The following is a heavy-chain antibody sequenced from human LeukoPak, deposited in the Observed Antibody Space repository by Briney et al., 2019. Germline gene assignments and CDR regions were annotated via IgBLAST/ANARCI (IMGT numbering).Heavy chain of an antibody. CDR1: GFTFNSYW. V-gene: IGHV3-7*04. Sequence: GGSLRLSCAASGFTFNSYWMNWVRQAPGKGLEWVANIKEDGSEKYYVDSVKGRFTISRDNAKNSLYLQMNRLRAEDTAVYYCARGVDVWGQGTTVTVS. CDR3: ARGVDV. J-gene: IGHJ6*02. CDR2: IKEDGSEK.